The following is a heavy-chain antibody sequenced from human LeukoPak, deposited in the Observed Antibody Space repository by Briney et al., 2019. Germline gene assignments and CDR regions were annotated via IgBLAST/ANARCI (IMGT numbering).Heavy chain of an antibody. CDR1: GGSISSGSYY. CDR2: IYTSGST. D-gene: IGHD1-26*01. J-gene: IGHJ4*02. V-gene: IGHV4-61*02. Sequence: SQTLSLTCTVSGGSISSGSYYWSWIRQPAGKGLEWIGRIYTSGSTNYNPSLKSRVTISVDTSKNQFSLKLSSVTAADTAVYYCARDRHYSGSYSDDYWGQGTLVTVSS. CDR3: ARDRHYSGSYSDDY.